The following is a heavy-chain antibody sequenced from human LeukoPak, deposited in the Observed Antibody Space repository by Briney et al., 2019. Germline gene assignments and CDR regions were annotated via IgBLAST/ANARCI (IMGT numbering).Heavy chain of an antibody. Sequence: GRSLRLSCAASGFTFSSYAMHWVRQAPGKGLEWVAVVWYDGRNRDYADSVKGRFTISKDNSNNMVFLQMDRLRAEDTAVYYCARLWGGNGYSGGSLNLWGQGTLVTVSS. V-gene: IGHV3-33*08. CDR2: VWYDGRNR. D-gene: IGHD3-16*01. CDR3: ARLWGGNGYSGGSLNL. J-gene: IGHJ5*02. CDR1: GFTFSSYA.